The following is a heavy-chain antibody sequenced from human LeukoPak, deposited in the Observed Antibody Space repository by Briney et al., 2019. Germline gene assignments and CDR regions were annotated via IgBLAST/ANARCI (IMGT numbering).Heavy chain of an antibody. Sequence: SETLSLTCTVSGDSIISSNYYWVWIRQPPGKGLEWIGTIYYSGSTFYSPSLKSRITISVDTSKNQFSLKLSSVTAADTAVYYCARQYIDILTGYHRGELYWYFDLWGRGTLVTVSS. CDR3: ARQYIDILTGYHRGELYWYFDL. V-gene: IGHV4-39*01. J-gene: IGHJ2*01. CDR1: GDSIISSNYY. CDR2: IYYSGST. D-gene: IGHD3-9*01.